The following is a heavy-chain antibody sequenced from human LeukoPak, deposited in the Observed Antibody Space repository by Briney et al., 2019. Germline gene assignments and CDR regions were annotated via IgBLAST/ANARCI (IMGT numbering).Heavy chain of an antibody. J-gene: IGHJ4*02. CDR2: VYYSGST. CDR3: ARAPTVTTRYFDY. V-gene: IGHV4-39*01. CDR1: GGSFSGSY. D-gene: IGHD4-11*01. Sequence: PSETLSLTCTVYGGSFSGSYWSWIRQPPGKGLEWIGSVYYSGSTYYNPSLKSRVTTSVDTSKNQFSLKLSSVTAADTAVYYCARAPTVTTRYFDYWGQGTLVTVSS.